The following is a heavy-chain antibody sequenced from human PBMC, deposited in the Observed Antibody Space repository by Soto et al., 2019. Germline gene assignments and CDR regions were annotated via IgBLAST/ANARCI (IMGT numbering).Heavy chain of an antibody. CDR2: ISYDGNTQ. J-gene: IGHJ6*02. CDR3: ATKVRVKNYYYYGMDT. Sequence: QVQLVESGGGVVQPGRSLRLSCEVSGFAFITSGMYWVRQSPGRGLEWVAVISYDGNTQYYAESLKGRFTISRDNSKNTLFLNMNRLRSEDTAVYYCATKVRVKNYYYYGMDTWGQGTLVTVSS. D-gene: IGHD2-21*01. CDR1: GFAFITSG. V-gene: IGHV3-30*03.